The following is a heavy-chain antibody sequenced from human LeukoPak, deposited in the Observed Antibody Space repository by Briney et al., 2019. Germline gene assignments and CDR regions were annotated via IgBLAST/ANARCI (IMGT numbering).Heavy chain of an antibody. J-gene: IGHJ4*02. CDR1: GGSISSYY. CDR3: ARDRGFYDSSGYYPYYLDY. V-gene: IGHV4-59*01. CDR2: IYYSGST. D-gene: IGHD3-22*01. Sequence: PSETLSLTCTVSGGSISSYYWSWIRQTPGKGLEWIGYIYYSGSTNYNPSLKSRVTISVDTSKNQFSLKLSSVTAADTAVYYCARDRGFYDSSGYYPYYLDYWGQGTLVTVSS.